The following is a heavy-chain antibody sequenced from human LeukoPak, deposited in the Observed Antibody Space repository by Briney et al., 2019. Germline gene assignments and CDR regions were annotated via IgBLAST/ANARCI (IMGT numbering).Heavy chain of an antibody. V-gene: IGHV4-39*07. CDR1: GDSISSGSYY. D-gene: IGHD6-13*01. Sequence: SETLSLTCTVSGDSISSGSYYWGWIRQPPGKGLEWIGTIYYTGATYYVPSLKSRVTISVDTSKNQFSLKLSSVTAADTAVYYCASIIAAAPDDAFDIWGQGTMVTVSS. CDR3: ASIIAAAPDDAFDI. J-gene: IGHJ3*02. CDR2: IYYTGAT.